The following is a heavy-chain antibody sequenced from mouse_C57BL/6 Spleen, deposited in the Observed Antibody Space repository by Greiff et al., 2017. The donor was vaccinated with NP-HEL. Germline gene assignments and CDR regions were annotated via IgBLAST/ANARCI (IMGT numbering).Heavy chain of an antibody. D-gene: IGHD4-1*01. CDR3: ASPELGREVDY. CDR1: GYAFSSSW. J-gene: IGHJ2*01. V-gene: IGHV1-82*01. CDR2: IYPGDGDT. Sequence: QVQLKQSGPELVKPGASVKISCKASGYAFSSSWMNWVKQRPGKGLEWIGRIYPGDGDTNYHGKFKGTATLTADKSSSTAYMQLSSRTSADSAVYFWASPELGREVDYWGQGTTLTVSS.